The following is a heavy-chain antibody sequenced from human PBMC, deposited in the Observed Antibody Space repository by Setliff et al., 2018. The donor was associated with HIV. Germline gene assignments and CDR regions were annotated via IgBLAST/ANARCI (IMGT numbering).Heavy chain of an antibody. CDR1: GGSINTYY. CDR3: ARDRLTYYFDY. Sequence: SETLSLTCTVSGGSINTYYWSWIRQPAGKGLEWIGRFYTSGSTNYNPSLKSRVTMSVDTSKNQLSLKLSSVTAADTAMYYCARDRLTYYFDYWGQGILVTVSS. V-gene: IGHV4-4*07. CDR2: FYTSGST. J-gene: IGHJ4*02. D-gene: IGHD3-22*01.